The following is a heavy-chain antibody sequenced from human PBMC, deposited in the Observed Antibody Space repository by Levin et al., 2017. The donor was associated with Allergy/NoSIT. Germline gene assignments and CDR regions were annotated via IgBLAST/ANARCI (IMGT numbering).Heavy chain of an antibody. CDR1: GYSFTSYW. D-gene: IGHD3-3*01. CDR2: IYPGDSDT. J-gene: IGHJ5*02. CDR3: ARRDYDFWSAEGRWFDP. V-gene: IGHV5-51*01. Sequence: GESLKISCKGSGYSFTSYWIGWVRQMPGKGLEWMGIIYPGDSDTRYSPSFQGQVTISADKSISTAYLQWSSLKASDTAMYYCARRDYDFWSAEGRWFDPWGQGTLVTVSS.